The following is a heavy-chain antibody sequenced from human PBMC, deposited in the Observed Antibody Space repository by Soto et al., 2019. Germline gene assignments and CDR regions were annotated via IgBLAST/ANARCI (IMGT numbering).Heavy chain of an antibody. CDR2: IYYSGST. V-gene: IGHV4-39*01. J-gene: IGHJ5*02. Sequence: QLQLQESGPGLVKPSETLSLTCTVSGGSISSSSYYWGWIRQPPGKGLEWIGSIYYSGSTYYNPSPKSRVTISVDTSKNQFSLKLSSVTAADTAVYYCARRGVGAGRNWFDPWGQGTLVTVSS. CDR3: ARRGVGAGRNWFDP. CDR1: GGSISSSSYY. D-gene: IGHD1-26*01.